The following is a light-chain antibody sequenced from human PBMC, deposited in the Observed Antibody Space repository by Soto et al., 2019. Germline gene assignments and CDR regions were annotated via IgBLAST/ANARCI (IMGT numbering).Light chain of an antibody. V-gene: IGLV2-14*02. J-gene: IGLJ1*01. CDR2: EGT. CDR3: CSYRSSSLYV. Sequence: QSALTQPASVSGFLGQSITMSCTGSSSDVGTFNLVSWFQQHPGKAPKLLIFEGTKRPSGVSDRFSGSKSGNTASLTISGLQAEDEADYHCCSYRSSSLYVFGTGTKLTVL. CDR1: SSDVGTFNL.